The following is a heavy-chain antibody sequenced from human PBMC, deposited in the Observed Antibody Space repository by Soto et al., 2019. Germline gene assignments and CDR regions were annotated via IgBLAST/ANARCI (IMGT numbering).Heavy chain of an antibody. V-gene: IGHV3-23*01. D-gene: IGHD3-22*01. Sequence: VQLLESGGGLVQPGGSLRLSCAASGFTFSSYAMSWVRQAPGKGLEWVSAISGSGGSTYYADSVKGRFTISRDNSKNTLYLQMNSLRAEDTAVYYCAKDDSSGYYPFWYFDLWGRGTLVTVSS. J-gene: IGHJ2*01. CDR2: ISGSGGST. CDR1: GFTFSSYA. CDR3: AKDDSSGYYPFWYFDL.